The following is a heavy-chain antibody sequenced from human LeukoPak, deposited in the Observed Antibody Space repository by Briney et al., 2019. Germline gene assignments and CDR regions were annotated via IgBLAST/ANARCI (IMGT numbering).Heavy chain of an antibody. D-gene: IGHD2-2*03. Sequence: PGGSLRLSCAASGFTFSSYWMSWVRQAPGKGLEWVANIKQGGSEKYYVDSVKGRFTISRDNAKNSLYLQMNSLRAEDTAVYYCARGGGYCSSTSCYPYYFDYWGQGTLVTVSS. J-gene: IGHJ4*02. CDR3: ARGGGYCSSTSCYPYYFDY. CDR2: IKQGGSEK. CDR1: GFTFSSYW. V-gene: IGHV3-7*01.